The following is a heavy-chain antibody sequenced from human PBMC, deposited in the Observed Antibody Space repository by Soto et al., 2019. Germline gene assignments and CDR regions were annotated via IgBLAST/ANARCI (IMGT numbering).Heavy chain of an antibody. CDR3: ARHRYNSGPTDNDMDV. CDR2: IYPGDSDT. CDR1: GYDFATYW. D-gene: IGHD6-19*01. Sequence: GESLKISCKGSGYDFATYWIGWVRQMPGKGLEWMGIIYPGDSDTKYSPSFQGQATNSDDKSISTAYRQWSSMKASDTAMYYCARHRYNSGPTDNDMDVWGQGNTVTVSS. J-gene: IGHJ6*02. V-gene: IGHV5-51*01.